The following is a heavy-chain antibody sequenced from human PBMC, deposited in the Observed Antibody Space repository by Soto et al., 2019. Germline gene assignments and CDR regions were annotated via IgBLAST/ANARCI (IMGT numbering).Heavy chain of an antibody. D-gene: IGHD2-21*02. CDR1: GGSFSGYY. CDR2: INHSGST. CDR3: ARRRALLVTAPMYYYYYSMNV. J-gene: IGHJ6*02. V-gene: IGHV4-34*01. Sequence: QVQLQQWGAGLLKPSETLSLTCAVYGGSFSGYYWSWIRQPPGKGLEWIGEINHSGSTNYNPSLKSRVSISVDTSKNQFSLKLSSVTAADTAVYYCARRRALLVTAPMYYYYYSMNVWGQGTTVTVSS.